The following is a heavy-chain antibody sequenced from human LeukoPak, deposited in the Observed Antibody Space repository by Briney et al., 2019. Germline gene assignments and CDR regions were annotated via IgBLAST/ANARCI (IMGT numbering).Heavy chain of an antibody. D-gene: IGHD4/OR15-4a*01. Sequence: SETLSLTCAVYGGSFSGYYWSWIRQPPGKGLEWIGEINHSGSTNYNPSLKSRVTISVETSKNQFSLKLSSVTAADTVVYYCARGRAFDYWGQGTLVTVSS. CDR3: ARGRAFDY. CDR1: GGSFSGYY. J-gene: IGHJ4*02. V-gene: IGHV4-34*01. CDR2: INHSGST.